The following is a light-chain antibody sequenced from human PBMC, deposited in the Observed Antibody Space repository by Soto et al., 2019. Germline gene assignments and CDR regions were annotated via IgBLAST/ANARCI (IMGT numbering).Light chain of an antibody. CDR3: QQYGSSPLT. J-gene: IGKJ1*01. Sequence: EMVLTQSPGTLSLSPGERATLFCRASQSVSSRYFAWYQHKHGQAPRVLIYGASSRAIGIPDRFSGSGSGTDFTLTISRLEHEDFAVYYCQQYGSSPLTFGQGTKVEI. CDR2: GAS. CDR1: QSVSSRY. V-gene: IGKV3-20*01.